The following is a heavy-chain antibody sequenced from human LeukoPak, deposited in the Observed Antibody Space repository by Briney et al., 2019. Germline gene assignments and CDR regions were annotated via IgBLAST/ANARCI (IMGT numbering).Heavy chain of an antibody. CDR1: GGSFSGYY. CDR2: INHSGST. CDR3: ARGRCSSTSCYASYYYGMDV. V-gene: IGHV4-34*01. Sequence: SETLSPTCAVYGGSFSGYYWSWIRQPPGKGLGWIGEINHSGSTNYNPSLKSRVTISVDTSKNQFSLKLSSVTAADTAVYYCARGRCSSTSCYASYYYGMDVWGQGTTVTVSS. J-gene: IGHJ6*02. D-gene: IGHD2-2*01.